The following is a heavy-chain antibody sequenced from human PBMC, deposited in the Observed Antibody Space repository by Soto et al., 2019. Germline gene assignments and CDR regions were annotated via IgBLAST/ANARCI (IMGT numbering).Heavy chain of an antibody. V-gene: IGHV1-69*01. Sequence: QVQLVQSGAEVKKPGSSVKVSCKASGGTFSSYAISWVRQAPGQGLEWMGGIIPIFGTANYAQKFQGRVTLTEDELTSTASMELSSLRSENTAVYYCARELVNGILWRQLFYYYGMDVWGQGTTVTGSS. CDR3: ARELVNGILWRQLFYYYGMDV. CDR2: IIPIFGTA. J-gene: IGHJ6*02. CDR1: GGTFSSYA. D-gene: IGHD3-3*01.